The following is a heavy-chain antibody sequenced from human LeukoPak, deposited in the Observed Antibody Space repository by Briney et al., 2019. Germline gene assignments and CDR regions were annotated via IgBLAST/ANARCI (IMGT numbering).Heavy chain of an antibody. D-gene: IGHD3-10*01. CDR3: ARDPNLWFGEFFFDY. Sequence: GRSLRLSCAASGFTFSSYWMHWVRQAPGKGRVWVSRINSAGSSTSYAYSVKGRFTLSRDNAKNTLYLQMNSLRAEDTAVYYCARDPNLWFGEFFFDYWGQGTLVTVSS. CDR1: GFTFSSYW. CDR2: INSAGSST. J-gene: IGHJ4*02. V-gene: IGHV3-74*01.